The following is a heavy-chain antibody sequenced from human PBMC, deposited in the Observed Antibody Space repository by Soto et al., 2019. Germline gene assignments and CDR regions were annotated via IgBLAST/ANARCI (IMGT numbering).Heavy chain of an antibody. CDR1: GYTFTSYG. D-gene: IGHD4-17*01. J-gene: IGHJ5*02. V-gene: IGHV1-18*01. Sequence: ASVKVSCKASGYTFTSYGISWVRQAPGQGLEWMGWISAYNGNTNYAQKLQGRVTMTTDTYTSTAYMELRSLRSDDTAVYYSARGSLTTVTNWFDPWGQGTLVTVSS. CDR2: ISAYNGNT. CDR3: ARGSLTTVTNWFDP.